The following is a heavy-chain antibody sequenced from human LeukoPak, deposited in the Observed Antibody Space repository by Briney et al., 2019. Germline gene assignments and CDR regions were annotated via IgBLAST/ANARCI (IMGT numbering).Heavy chain of an antibody. V-gene: IGHV4-34*01. CDR2: IYHSGST. J-gene: IGHJ4*02. CDR1: GGSFSDYY. D-gene: IGHD4-17*01. Sequence: SETLSLTCAVYGGSFSDYYWSWIRQPPGKGLEWIGSIYHSGSTYYNPSLKSRVTISVDTSKNQFSLKLSSVTAADTAVYYCAREDPTDYFDYWGQGTLVTVSS. CDR3: AREDPTDYFDY.